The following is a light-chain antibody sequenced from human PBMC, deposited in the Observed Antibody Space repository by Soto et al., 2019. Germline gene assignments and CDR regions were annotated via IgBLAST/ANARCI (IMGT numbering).Light chain of an antibody. CDR3: MQATQYPWT. CDR1: QSLVHNDGNTY. CDR2: KIS. J-gene: IGKJ1*01. Sequence: EIVMTQTPLSSAVTLGQLASISCRSSQSLVHNDGNTYLTWFQQRPGQPPRLLLYKISNRFSGVPDRFSGSGAGTDFTLKISRVEVEDVGVYYCMQATQYPWTFGQGTKVEIK. V-gene: IGKV2-24*01.